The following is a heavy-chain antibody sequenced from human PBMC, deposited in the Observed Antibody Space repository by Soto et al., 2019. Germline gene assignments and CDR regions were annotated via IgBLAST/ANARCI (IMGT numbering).Heavy chain of an antibody. V-gene: IGHV3-23*01. D-gene: IGHD3-10*01. CDR3: AKQHGSGSYYYGMDV. CDR1: GFTFSSYA. CDR2: ISGSGGST. Sequence: EVQLLESGGGLVQPGGSLRLSCAASGFTFSSYAMSWVRQAPGKGLEWVSAISGSGGSTYYADSVKGRFTISRDNSKNTLYRQMNSLRAEDTAVYYCAKQHGSGSYYYGMDVWGQGTTVTVSS. J-gene: IGHJ6*02.